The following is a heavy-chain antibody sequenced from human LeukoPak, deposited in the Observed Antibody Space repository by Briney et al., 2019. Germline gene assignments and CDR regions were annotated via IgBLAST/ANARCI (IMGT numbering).Heavy chain of an antibody. CDR3: ARGHGSGSYRYYYHYYMDV. CDR1: GFTFSDYY. Sequence: KPGGSLRLSCAASGFTFSDYYMNWIRQAPGKGLEWVSYISSSGSTIYYADSVKGRFTISRDNAKNSLYLQMNSLRAEDTAVYYCARGHGSGSYRYYYHYYMDVWGKGTTVTVSS. V-gene: IGHV3-11*01. J-gene: IGHJ6*03. D-gene: IGHD3-10*01. CDR2: ISSSGSTI.